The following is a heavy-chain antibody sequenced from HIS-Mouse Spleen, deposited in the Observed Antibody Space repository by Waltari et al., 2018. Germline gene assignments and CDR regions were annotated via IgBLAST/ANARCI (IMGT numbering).Heavy chain of an antibody. Sequence: QVQLQQWGAGLLKPSETLSLTCAVYGGSFSGYYWSWIRQPPGKGLEWIGEINQSGSTNPNPSLKGRVTLYVDTSKNQFSLKLSAVTAADTAVYYCARPYSSSSGNYWGQGTLVTVSS. D-gene: IGHD6-6*01. V-gene: IGHV4-34*01. J-gene: IGHJ4*02. CDR1: GGSFSGYY. CDR2: INQSGST. CDR3: ARPYSSSSGNY.